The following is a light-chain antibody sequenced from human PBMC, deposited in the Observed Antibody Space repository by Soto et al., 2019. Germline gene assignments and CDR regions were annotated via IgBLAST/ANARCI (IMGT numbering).Light chain of an antibody. V-gene: IGLV1-40*01. Sequence: QSVLTLPPSVSGAPGQRVTISCTGSSSNIGAGFDVHWYQQLPGTAPKLLIYGNSNRPSGVPDRFSGSRSGTSASLAITGLQAEDEADYYCQSYDSSMPGSNVFGRGTKVTVL. CDR3: QSYDSSMPGSNV. CDR1: SSNIGAGFD. CDR2: GNS. J-gene: IGLJ1*01.